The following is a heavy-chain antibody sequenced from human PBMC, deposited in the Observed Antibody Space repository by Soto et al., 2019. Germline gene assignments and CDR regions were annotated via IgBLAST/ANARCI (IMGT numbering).Heavy chain of an antibody. J-gene: IGHJ4*02. Sequence: EVQLVESGGGLVQPGGSLRLSCAASGFTFSGYWMSWFRQAPGKGLEWVANIKHDGSERYYVDSVEGRFTISKDNAKNSLNRQMNSLRAEDTAVYYCARDYDRTRGIYWGQGTLVTVSS. CDR3: ARDYDRTRGIY. CDR2: IKHDGSER. CDR1: GFTFSGYW. V-gene: IGHV3-7*04. D-gene: IGHD2-15*01.